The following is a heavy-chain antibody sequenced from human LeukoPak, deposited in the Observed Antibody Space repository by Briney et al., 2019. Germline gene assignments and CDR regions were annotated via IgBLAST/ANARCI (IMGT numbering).Heavy chain of an antibody. Sequence: PSETLSLTCTVSGGSISSGSYYWSWIRQPAGKGLEWIGRIYTSGSTNYNPSLKSRVTISVDTSKNQFSLKLSSVTAADTAVYYCARDSYGENYYYYMDVWGKGTTVTVSS. D-gene: IGHD3-10*01. J-gene: IGHJ6*03. V-gene: IGHV4-61*02. CDR3: ARDSYGENYYYYMDV. CDR1: GGSISSGSYY. CDR2: IYTSGST.